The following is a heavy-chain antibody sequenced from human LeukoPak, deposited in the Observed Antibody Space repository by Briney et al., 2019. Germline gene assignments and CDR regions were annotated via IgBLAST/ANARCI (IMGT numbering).Heavy chain of an antibody. CDR1: GYTFTSYA. D-gene: IGHD6-19*01. CDR2: INAGNGNT. J-gene: IGHJ4*02. CDR3: ARDAALVAVAGTTLDY. Sequence: ASVKVSCKASGYTFTSYAMHWVRQAPGQRLEWMGWINAGNGNTKYSQKFQGRVTITRDTSASTAYMELSSLRSEDTAVYYCARDAALVAVAGTTLDYWGQGTLVTVSS. V-gene: IGHV1-3*01.